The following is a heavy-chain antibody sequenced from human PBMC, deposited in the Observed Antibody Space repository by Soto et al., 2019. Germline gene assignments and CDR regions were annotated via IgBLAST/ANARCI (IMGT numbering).Heavy chain of an antibody. CDR3: ARDAYYYDSSGYLNWFDP. CDR2: IIPIFGTA. Sequence: QVQLVQSGAEVKKPGSSVKVSCKASGGTFSSYAISWVRQAPGQGLEWMGGIIPIFGTANYAQKFQGRVTITADESTSTAYMELSSLRSEDTAVYYCARDAYYYDSSGYLNWFDPWGQETLVTVSS. V-gene: IGHV1-69*01. CDR1: GGTFSSYA. D-gene: IGHD3-22*01. J-gene: IGHJ5*02.